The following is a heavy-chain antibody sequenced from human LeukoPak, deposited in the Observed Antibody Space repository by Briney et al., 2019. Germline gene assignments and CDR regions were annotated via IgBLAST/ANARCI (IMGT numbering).Heavy chain of an antibody. Sequence: ASVKVSCKASGYTFTGYFMHWVRQAPGQGLEWMGWIDPDSGGTNYAQVIQGRVTVTRDKSISTAYMELSSLRSDDTAVYYCARVHRAGGWTLALDPWGQGTLVTVSS. J-gene: IGHJ5*02. V-gene: IGHV1-2*02. CDR3: ARVHRAGGWTLALDP. D-gene: IGHD5-12*01. CDR1: GYTFTGYF. CDR2: IDPDSGGT.